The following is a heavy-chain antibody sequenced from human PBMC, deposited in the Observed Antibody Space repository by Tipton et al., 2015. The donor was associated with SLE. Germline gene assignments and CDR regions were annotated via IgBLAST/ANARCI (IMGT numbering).Heavy chain of an antibody. CDR2: VYHTGNT. CDR1: TYSISNGHY. V-gene: IGHV4-38-2*01. CDR3: ARVAGYFDN. D-gene: IGHD3-10*01. Sequence: TLSLTCSVSTYSISNGHYWAWVRQPPGKGLEWIGTVYHTGNTYYNPSLKSRVTMSVDTSKNHFSLNLSSVTAADTAVYYCARVAGYFDNWGQGTLVTVSS. J-gene: IGHJ4*02.